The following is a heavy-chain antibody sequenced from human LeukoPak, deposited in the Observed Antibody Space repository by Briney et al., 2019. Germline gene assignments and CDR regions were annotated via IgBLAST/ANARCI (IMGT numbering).Heavy chain of an antibody. CDR1: GFTFTTSW. Sequence: GESLKISCQGSGFTFTTSWIGWVRQLPGKGLEWMGNIYPGDSDTRYSPSFQGQVTISADKSINTAYLQWSSLKASDTAMYYCARSVYNGYTGADYWGQGTLVTVSS. V-gene: IGHV5-51*01. D-gene: IGHD5-12*01. J-gene: IGHJ4*02. CDR3: ARSVYNGYTGADY. CDR2: IYPGDSDT.